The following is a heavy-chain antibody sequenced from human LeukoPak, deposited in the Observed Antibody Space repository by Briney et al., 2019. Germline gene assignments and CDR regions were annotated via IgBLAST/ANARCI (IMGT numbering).Heavy chain of an antibody. CDR2: IKSKRDGGTT. CDR3: TADVPNDDGDYVPIDY. J-gene: IGHJ4*02. V-gene: IGHV3-15*01. CDR1: GFIFSSYA. D-gene: IGHD4-17*01. Sequence: PGGSLRLSCAASGFIFSSYAMSWVRQAPGKGLEWVGRIKSKRDGGTTDYAAPGKGRFTISRDDSENTLYLQMNSLKTEDTAVYYCTADVPNDDGDYVPIDYWGQGTLVTVSS.